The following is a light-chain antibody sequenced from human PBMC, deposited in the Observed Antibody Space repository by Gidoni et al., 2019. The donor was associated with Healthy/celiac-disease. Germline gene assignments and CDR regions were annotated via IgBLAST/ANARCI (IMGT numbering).Light chain of an antibody. CDR3: QVWDSSSDHHVV. V-gene: IGLV3-21*04. J-gene: IGLJ2*01. Sequence: YVLTQPPSVSVAPGKTARITCGGNNIGSKSVHWYQQKPDQAPVLVIYYDSDRPSGIPERFSGSNSGNTATLTISRVEAGDEADYYCQVWDSSSDHHVVFGGGTKLTVL. CDR2: YDS. CDR1: NIGSKS.